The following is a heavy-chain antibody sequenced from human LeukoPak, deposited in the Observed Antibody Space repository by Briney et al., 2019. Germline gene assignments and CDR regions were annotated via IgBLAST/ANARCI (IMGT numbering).Heavy chain of an antibody. CDR3: AKDRCSNGIGCYYYYMDV. D-gene: IGHD2-8*01. Sequence: GGSLRLSCAASGFTFSSYAMHWVRQAPGKGLEWVAVISYDGSNKYYADSVKGRFRISRDSSKNILYLQMNSLRAEDTAVYYCAKDRCSNGIGCYYYYMDVWGKGTTVTISS. V-gene: IGHV3-30*04. J-gene: IGHJ6*03. CDR2: ISYDGSNK. CDR1: GFTFSSYA.